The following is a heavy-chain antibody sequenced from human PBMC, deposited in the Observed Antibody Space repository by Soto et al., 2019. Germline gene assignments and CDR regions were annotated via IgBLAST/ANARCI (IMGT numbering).Heavy chain of an antibody. CDR2: TYYRSKWYN. CDR1: GDSVSSNSAA. D-gene: IGHD3-10*01. J-gene: IGHJ4*02. Sequence: SQTLSLTCAISGDSVSSNSAAWNWIRQSPSRGLEWLGRTYYRSKWYNDYAVSVKSRITINPDTSKNQFSLQLNSVTPEDTAVYYCARDVTTMVRGVIIGGPFDYWGQGTLVTVSS. CDR3: ARDVTTMVRGVIIGGPFDY. V-gene: IGHV6-1*01.